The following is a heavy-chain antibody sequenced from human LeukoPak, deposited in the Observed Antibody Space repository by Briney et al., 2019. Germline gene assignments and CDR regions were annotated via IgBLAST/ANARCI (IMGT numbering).Heavy chain of an antibody. Sequence: SETLSLTCAVYGGSFSGYYWSWIRQPPGKGLEWIGEINHSGSTNYNPSLKSRVTISVDTSKSQFSLKLSSVTAADTAVYYCARSSHTFYYDSSGYYYWGQGTLVTVSS. CDR3: ARSSHTFYYDSSGYYY. J-gene: IGHJ4*02. CDR2: INHSGST. CDR1: GGSFSGYY. V-gene: IGHV4-34*01. D-gene: IGHD3-22*01.